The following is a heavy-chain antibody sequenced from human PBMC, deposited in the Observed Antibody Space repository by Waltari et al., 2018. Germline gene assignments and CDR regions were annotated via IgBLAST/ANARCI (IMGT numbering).Heavy chain of an antibody. V-gene: IGHV3-30*04. J-gene: IGHJ6*02. CDR3: ARDYCDRTNCHGMDV. CDR2: ISYNERNI. CDR1: QFTFSSFA. D-gene: IGHD3-22*01. Sequence: QVQLVESGGGVVQPGGSLRLSRAASQFTFSSFALHWVRQGPGKGLEWVAVISYNERNIYYVDSVKGRFTISRDNSKKMLYLQMNSLRAEDTAIYYCARDYCDRTNCHGMDVWGQGTTVTVSS.